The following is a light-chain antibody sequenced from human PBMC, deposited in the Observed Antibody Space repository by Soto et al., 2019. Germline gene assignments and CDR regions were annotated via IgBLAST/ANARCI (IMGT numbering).Light chain of an antibody. CDR3: QQFGRSPPSWT. Sequence: ETVLTQSPGTRSLSPGERATLSCRASQSVSSNYLAWYQQKPGQAPRLLIYGASTRATGIPDRFSGSESGTDFTLNISRLEPEDFAVYYCQQFGRSPPSWTFGQGNKVEIK. V-gene: IGKV3-20*01. CDR1: QSVSSNY. J-gene: IGKJ1*01. CDR2: GAS.